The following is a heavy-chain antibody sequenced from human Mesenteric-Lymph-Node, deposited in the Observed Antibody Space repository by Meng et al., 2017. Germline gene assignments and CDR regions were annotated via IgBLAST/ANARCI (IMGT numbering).Heavy chain of an antibody. V-gene: IGHV4-4*02. CDR1: GGSISIGNW. Sequence: QVQLQESGPGLVKPSGTLSLTCAVSGGSISIGNWWSWVRQSPGKGLEWIGEISHTGSTNYTPSLKSRVTISLDNLKNHLSLKLSSVTAADTAMYYCARHEHYFDFWGQGTLVTVSS. CDR2: ISHTGST. CDR3: ARHEHYFDF. J-gene: IGHJ4*02.